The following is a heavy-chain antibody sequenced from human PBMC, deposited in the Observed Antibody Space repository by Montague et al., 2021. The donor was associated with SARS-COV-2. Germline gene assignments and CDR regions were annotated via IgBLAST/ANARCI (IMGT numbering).Heavy chain of an antibody. Sequence: SLRLSCAASGFTFNNYAMTWVRQGPGKGLEWVSGIGSNGGTFYGDSVKGRFTISRDNSKNTLYLQMNSLRVEDTALYFCAKDRVDDNGWSGDYWGQGTLVTVSS. CDR1: GFTFNNYA. CDR3: AKDRVDDNGWSGDY. D-gene: IGHD6-19*01. V-gene: IGHV3-23*01. CDR2: IGSNGGT. J-gene: IGHJ4*02.